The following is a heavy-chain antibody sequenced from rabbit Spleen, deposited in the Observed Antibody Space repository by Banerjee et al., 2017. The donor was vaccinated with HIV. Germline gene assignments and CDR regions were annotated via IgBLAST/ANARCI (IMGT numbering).Heavy chain of an antibody. J-gene: IGHJ4*01. CDR2: IDPVFGIT. CDR1: GFTLSKYY. V-gene: IGHV1S7*01. CDR3: ARDGAGGSYFAL. Sequence: QLMESGGGLVQPGGSLKLSCKASGFTLSKYYMNWVRQAPGKGLEWIGYIDPVFGITYYANWVNGRFSISRENAQNTVFLQMTSLTAADTATYFCARDGAGGSYFALWGPGTLVT. D-gene: IGHD8-1*01.